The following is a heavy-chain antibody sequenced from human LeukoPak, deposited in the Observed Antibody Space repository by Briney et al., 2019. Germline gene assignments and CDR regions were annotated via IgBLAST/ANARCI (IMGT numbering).Heavy chain of an antibody. V-gene: IGHV3-23*01. J-gene: IGHJ4*02. CDR3: AKDDMVRYFDY. CDR1: VFTFTANA. Sequence: PGGSLRLSFTPSVFTFTANARSGVGQAPGRGRGWVSAISGSGGSTYYAESVKGRFTISRDNSKNTLYLQMNSLRAEDTAVYYCAKDDMVRYFDYWGQGTLVTVSS. CDR2: ISGSGGST. D-gene: IGHD3-10*01.